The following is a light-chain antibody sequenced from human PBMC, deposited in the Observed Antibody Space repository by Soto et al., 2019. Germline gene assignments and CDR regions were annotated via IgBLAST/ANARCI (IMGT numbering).Light chain of an antibody. CDR3: QQYDSSPLT. CDR1: QGVTSSY. CDR2: GAS. Sequence: EIVLTQSPGTLSLSPGERATLSCMASQGVTSSYLAWYQQKPGQAPRLLIYGASIRATGIPDGFSGSGSGTDFPLTISRLEPEDFAVYYCQQYDSSPLTFGGGTKVEIK. J-gene: IGKJ4*01. V-gene: IGKV3-20*01.